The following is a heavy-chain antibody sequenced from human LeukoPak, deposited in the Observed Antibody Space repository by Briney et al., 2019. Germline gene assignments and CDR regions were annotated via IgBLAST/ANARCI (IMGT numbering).Heavy chain of an antibody. D-gene: IGHD1/OR15-1a*01. Sequence: PSETLSLTCTVSGDSLSSHYWNWIRQPAGKGLEWIGRIYSSGYTNDNPSLKSRITMSVDMSKNQFSLRLNSVTAADTAVYYCARGEHSVDSWGQGMLVAVSS. J-gene: IGHJ4*02. CDR3: ARGEHSVDS. CDR2: IYSSGYT. CDR1: GDSLSSHY. V-gene: IGHV4-4*07.